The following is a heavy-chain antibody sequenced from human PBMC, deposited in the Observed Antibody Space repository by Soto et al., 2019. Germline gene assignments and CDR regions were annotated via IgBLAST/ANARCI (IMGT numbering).Heavy chain of an antibody. Sequence: GVSLRLSCAASGFTFSSYGMHWVRQAPGKGLEWVAVISYDGSNKYYADSVKGRFTISRDNSKNTLYLQMNSLRAEDTAVYYCARDQDSSSWVDVWGQGTTVTVSS. CDR2: ISYDGSNK. D-gene: IGHD6-13*01. V-gene: IGHV3-30*19. CDR3: ARDQDSSSWVDV. CDR1: GFTFSSYG. J-gene: IGHJ6*02.